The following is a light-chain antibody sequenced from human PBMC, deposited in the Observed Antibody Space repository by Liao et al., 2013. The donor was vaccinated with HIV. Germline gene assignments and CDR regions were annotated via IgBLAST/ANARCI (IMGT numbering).Light chain of an antibody. J-gene: IGLJ1*01. CDR1: DIGGKS. CDR3: QAWDSSTAV. Sequence: SYELTQPPSLSVAPGETARVTCAGNDIGGKSVHWYQQQPGQAPVLVISYDSERPSGIPERFSGSNSGNTATLTISGTQAMDEADYYCQAWDSSTAVFGTGTKVTVL. CDR2: YDS. V-gene: IGLV3-21*01.